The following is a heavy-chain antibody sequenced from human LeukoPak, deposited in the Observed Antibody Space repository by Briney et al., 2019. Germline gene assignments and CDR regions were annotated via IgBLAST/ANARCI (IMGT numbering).Heavy chain of an antibody. CDR1: GFALKSYS. CDR3: ATIAVARY. D-gene: IGHD6-19*01. J-gene: IGHJ4*02. Sequence: GGSLRLSCAGSGFALKSYSLSWVRQAPGKGLEWVSSISSTSAYIYYADSVKGRFTISRDNAKNSLYLQMNSLRAEDAAVYYCATIAVARYWGQGTLVTVSS. V-gene: IGHV3-21*01. CDR2: ISSTSAYI.